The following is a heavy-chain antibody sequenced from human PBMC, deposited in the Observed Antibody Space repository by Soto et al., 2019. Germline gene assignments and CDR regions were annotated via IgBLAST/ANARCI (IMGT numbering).Heavy chain of an antibody. Sequence: QVQLVESGGGVVQPGRSLRLSCAASGFAFSSYGMHWVRQAPGKGLEWVAVIWYDGSNKYYADSVKGRFTISRDNSKNTLYLQMNSLRAEDTAVYYCASGYGDYGLHYFDYWGQGTLVTVSS. D-gene: IGHD4-17*01. CDR2: IWYDGSNK. V-gene: IGHV3-33*01. CDR3: ASGYGDYGLHYFDY. CDR1: GFAFSSYG. J-gene: IGHJ4*02.